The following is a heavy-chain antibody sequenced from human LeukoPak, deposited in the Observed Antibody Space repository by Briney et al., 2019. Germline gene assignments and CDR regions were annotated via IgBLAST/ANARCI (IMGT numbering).Heavy chain of an antibody. CDR2: IYSGGST. Sequence: GGSLRLSCAASGFTFSSYAMSWVHQAPGKGLEWVSVIYSGGSTSYADSVKGRFTISRDNSKNILYLQMNSLRVEDTAVYYCATSGDTSAYYPCLHWGQGTLVTVSS. D-gene: IGHD3-22*01. CDR3: ATSGDTSAYYPCLH. V-gene: IGHV3-23*03. CDR1: GFTFSSYA. J-gene: IGHJ4*02.